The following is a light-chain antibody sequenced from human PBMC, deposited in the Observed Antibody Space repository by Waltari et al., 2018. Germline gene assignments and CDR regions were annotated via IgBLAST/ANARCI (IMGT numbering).Light chain of an antibody. Sequence: AIQMTQSPSSLSASVGDTVTITCRASQHIGSDLGWYQQKPGKAPKLLISATSNLQSGVPSRFSGSGSHTDFTLTISRLEPEDFAVYYCQQYHTSPRTFGQGTMVEI. V-gene: IGKV1-6*02. CDR1: QHIGSD. J-gene: IGKJ1*01. CDR3: QQYHTSPRT. CDR2: ATS.